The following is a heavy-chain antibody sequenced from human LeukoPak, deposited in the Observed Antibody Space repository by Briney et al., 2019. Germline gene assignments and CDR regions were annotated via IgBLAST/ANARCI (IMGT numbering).Heavy chain of an antibody. CDR1: GGSISSYY. CDR2: IYYSGST. J-gene: IGHJ4*02. D-gene: IGHD3-3*01. V-gene: IGHV4-59*12. Sequence: SETLSLTCTVSGGSISSYYWSWTRQPPGKGLEWIGYIYYSGSTNYNPSLKSRVTISVDTSKNQFSLKVSSVTAADTAVYYCARARRDSGYYNVDYWGQGALVTVSS. CDR3: ARARRDSGYYNVDY.